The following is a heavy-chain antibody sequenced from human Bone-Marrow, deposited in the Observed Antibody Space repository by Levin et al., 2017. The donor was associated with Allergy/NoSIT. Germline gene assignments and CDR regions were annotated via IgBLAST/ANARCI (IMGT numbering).Heavy chain of an antibody. CDR3: ARIKWRLTGYYIDY. J-gene: IGHJ4*02. V-gene: IGHV3-11*03. D-gene: IGHD3-9*01. Sequence: GGSLRLSCAASGFTFSDYYMSWIRQAPGQGLEWLSYISGSSSYTNNADSVKGQFTISRDNTKNSLYLQMNSLRAEDTAVYYCARIKWRLTGYYIDYWGQGTLVTVSS. CDR2: ISGSSSYT. CDR1: GFTFSDYY.